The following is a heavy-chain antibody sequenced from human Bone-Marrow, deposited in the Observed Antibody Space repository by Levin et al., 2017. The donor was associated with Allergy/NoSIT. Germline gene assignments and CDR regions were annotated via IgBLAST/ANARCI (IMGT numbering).Heavy chain of an antibody. CDR3: ASASGGWLKLRGYYYGVDV. J-gene: IGHJ6*02. D-gene: IGHD5-24*01. CDR2: IIPIFRSA. V-gene: IGHV1-69*13. Sequence: GASVKVSCKASGGTFSSFGISWVRQAPGQGLEWMGGIIPIFRSANYAQNTQGRITITADESTSTVYLELRNLRYEDTAVYYCASASGGWLKLRGYYYGVDVWGQGTMVTVSS. CDR1: GGTFSSFG.